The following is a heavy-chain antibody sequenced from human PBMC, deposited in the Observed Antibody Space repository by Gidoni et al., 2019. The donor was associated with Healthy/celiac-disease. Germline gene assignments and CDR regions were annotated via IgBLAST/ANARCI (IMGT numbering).Heavy chain of an antibody. J-gene: IGHJ4*02. V-gene: IGHV3-33*01. D-gene: IGHD5-12*01. CDR2: IWYDGSNK. CDR3: ARSVDGYNEGHFDY. CDR1: GFTISSYG. Sequence: QVQLVESGGGVVQPGRSLRLSCAASGFTISSYGMHWVRQAPGKGLEWVAVIWYDGSNKYYADSVKGRFTISRDKSKNTLYLQMNSLRAEDTAVYYCARSVDGYNEGHFDYWGQGTLVTVSS.